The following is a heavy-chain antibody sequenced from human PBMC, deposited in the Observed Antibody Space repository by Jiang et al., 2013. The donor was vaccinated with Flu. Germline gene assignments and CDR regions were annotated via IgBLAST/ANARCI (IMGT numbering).Heavy chain of an antibody. J-gene: IGHJ4*02. CDR3: ARLGKYGDPSY. CDR2: INAGNGNT. V-gene: IGHV1-3*01. Sequence: MHWVRQAPGQRLEWMGWINAGNGNTKYSQKFQGRVTITRDTSASTAYMELSSLRSEDTAVYYCARLGKYGDPSYWGQGTLVTVSS. D-gene: IGHD4-17*01.